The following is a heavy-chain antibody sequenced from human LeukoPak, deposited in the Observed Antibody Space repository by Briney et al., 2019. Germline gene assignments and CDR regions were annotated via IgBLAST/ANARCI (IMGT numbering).Heavy chain of an antibody. CDR3: ASWKPMVRGVMLVYYFDY. V-gene: IGHV4-39*01. CDR2: IYYSGST. D-gene: IGHD3-10*01. CDR1: GGSISSSSYY. Sequence: SSETLSLTCTVSGGSISSSSYYWGWIRQPPGKGLEWIGSIYYSGSTYYNPSLKSRVTISVDTSKNRFSLKLSSVTAADTAVYYCASWKPMVRGVMLVYYFDYWGQGTLVTVSS. J-gene: IGHJ4*02.